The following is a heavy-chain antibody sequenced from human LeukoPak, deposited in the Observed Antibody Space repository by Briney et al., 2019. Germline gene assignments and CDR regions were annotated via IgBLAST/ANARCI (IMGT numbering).Heavy chain of an antibody. J-gene: IGHJ4*02. V-gene: IGHV3-64*01. Sequence: GGSLRLSCAASGFTFSSYAMHWVRQAPGKGLEYVSAISSNGGSTYYANSVKGRFTISRDNSKNTLYLQMGSLRAEDMAVYYCARVNYYDSSGYEDYWGQGTLVTVSS. CDR1: GFTFSSYA. CDR2: ISSNGGST. D-gene: IGHD3-22*01. CDR3: ARVNYYDSSGYEDY.